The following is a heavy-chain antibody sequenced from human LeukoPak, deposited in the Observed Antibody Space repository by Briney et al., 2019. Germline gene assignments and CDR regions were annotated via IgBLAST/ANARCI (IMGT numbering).Heavy chain of an antibody. CDR3: ARSAYDSSGYYSGSFDY. CDR2: INWNGGST. V-gene: IGHV3-20*01. D-gene: IGHD3-22*01. Sequence: PGGSLRLSCAASGFTFDDYGMSWVRQAPGKGLEWVSGINWNGGSTGYADSVKGRSTISRDNAKNSLYLQMNSLRAEDTALYHCARSAYDSSGYYSGSFDYWGQGTLVTVSS. CDR1: GFTFDDYG. J-gene: IGHJ4*02.